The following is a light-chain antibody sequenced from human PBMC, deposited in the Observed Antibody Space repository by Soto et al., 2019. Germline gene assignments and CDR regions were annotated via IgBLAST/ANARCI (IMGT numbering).Light chain of an antibody. CDR3: LLSYSGADYV. J-gene: IGLJ1*01. Sequence: QAVVTQEPSLTVSPGGTVTLTCGSSTGAVTSGHYPYWFQQKPGQAPRTLIYDTSNKHSWTPARFSGSLLGGKAALTLSGAQPEDEAEYYCLLSYSGADYVFGTGTNSPS. CDR2: DTS. V-gene: IGLV7-46*01. CDR1: TGAVTSGHY.